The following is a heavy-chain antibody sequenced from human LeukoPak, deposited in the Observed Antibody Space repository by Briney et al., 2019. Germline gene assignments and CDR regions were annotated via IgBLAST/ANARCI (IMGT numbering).Heavy chain of an antibody. Sequence: PSRTLSLTCTVSGGSISSGDYYWSWIRQPPGKGLEWIGYIYYSGSTSYNPSLKSRVTISVDTSKNQFSLKMTSVTAADTAVYYCAVYIWGTYRHSAYWGQGTLVTVSS. J-gene: IGHJ4*02. D-gene: IGHD3-16*02. V-gene: IGHV4-30-4*01. CDR3: AVYIWGTYRHSAY. CDR1: GGSISSGDYY. CDR2: IYYSGST.